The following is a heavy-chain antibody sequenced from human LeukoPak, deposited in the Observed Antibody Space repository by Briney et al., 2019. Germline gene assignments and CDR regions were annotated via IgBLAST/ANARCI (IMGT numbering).Heavy chain of an antibody. J-gene: IGHJ4*02. CDR2: IKTDGSIT. CDR1: GFSLNSYW. CDR3: ARDPRISTVLTPFDY. D-gene: IGHD4-17*01. Sequence: GGSLRLSCAGSGFSLNSYWMHWVRQAPGKGLEWVSGIKTDGSITTYADSVRRRFTISRDNDKNTLYLQMNSLRAEDTAVYYCARDPRISTVLTPFDYWGQGTLVTVSS. V-gene: IGHV3-74*01.